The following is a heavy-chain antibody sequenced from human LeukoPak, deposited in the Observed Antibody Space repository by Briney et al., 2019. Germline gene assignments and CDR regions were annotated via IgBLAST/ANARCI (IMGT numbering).Heavy chain of an antibody. CDR1: GYTFTGYY. CDR2: MNPNSSGT. V-gene: IGHV1-2*02. CDR3: ARGKAERGGGYYYGMDV. D-gene: IGHD3-16*01. Sequence: ASVKVSCKASGYTFTGYYMHWVRQAPGQGLEWMGWMNPNSSGTNYAQKFQGRVTMTRDTYISTAYMGLRRLRSDGSGVYYSARGKAERGGGYYYGMDVWGQGTTVTVSS. J-gene: IGHJ6*02.